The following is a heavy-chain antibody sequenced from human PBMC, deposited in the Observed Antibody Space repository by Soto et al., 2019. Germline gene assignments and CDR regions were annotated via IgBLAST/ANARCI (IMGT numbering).Heavy chain of an antibody. CDR1: GGTFSSYT. CDR3: ARARGDGGDNS. Sequence: QVQLVQSGAEVKKPGSSVKVSCKASGGTFSSYTISWVRQAPGQGLEWMGRIIPILGIANYAQKFQGRVTITADKSTSTAYMALSSLRSEDTAVYYCARARGDGGDNSWGQGTLVTVSS. J-gene: IGHJ4*02. CDR2: IIPILGIA. V-gene: IGHV1-69*02. D-gene: IGHD2-21*02.